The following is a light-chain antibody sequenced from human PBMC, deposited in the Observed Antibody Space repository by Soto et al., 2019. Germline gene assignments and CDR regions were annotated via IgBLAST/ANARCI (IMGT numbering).Light chain of an antibody. V-gene: IGLV3-21*04. CDR3: QVWDSSSDHSVV. J-gene: IGLJ2*01. CDR2: YDT. CDR1: NIGGKS. Sequence: SYELTQPPTVSMAPGKTATISCGGNNIGGKSVHWYQQKPGQAPVLIIYYDTSRPSGIPERFSGSNSGNTATLTISRVEAGDEADYYCQVWDSSSDHSVVFGGGTQLTVL.